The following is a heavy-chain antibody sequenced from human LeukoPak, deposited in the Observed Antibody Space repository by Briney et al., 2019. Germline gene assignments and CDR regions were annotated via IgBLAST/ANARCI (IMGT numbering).Heavy chain of an antibody. CDR2: IKQDGGEK. CDR3: ARGDFGVVTHFDY. CDR1: GFTISSNW. J-gene: IGHJ4*02. Sequence: GGSLRLSCTASGFTISSNWMSWVRQAPGRGLEWVANIKQDGGEKYHVDSVKGRFTISRDNAKNSLYLQMNSLRAEDTAIYYCARGDFGVVTHFDYWGQGTLVTVSS. V-gene: IGHV3-7*01. D-gene: IGHD3-3*01.